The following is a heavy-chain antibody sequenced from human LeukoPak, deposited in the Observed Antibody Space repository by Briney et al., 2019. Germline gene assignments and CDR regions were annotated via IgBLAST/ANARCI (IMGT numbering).Heavy chain of an antibody. Sequence: SETLSLTCAVYGGSFSNYYWSWIRQPPGKGLEWIGEINDSGRINYNPSLLSRVTVSVDPSKNQFSLSLTSVTARDTAVYYCARRWNYGRNYYIDVWGKGATVSVSS. J-gene: IGHJ6*03. CDR3: ARRWNYGRNYYIDV. CDR1: GGSFSNYY. V-gene: IGHV4-34*01. D-gene: IGHD1-7*01. CDR2: INDSGRI.